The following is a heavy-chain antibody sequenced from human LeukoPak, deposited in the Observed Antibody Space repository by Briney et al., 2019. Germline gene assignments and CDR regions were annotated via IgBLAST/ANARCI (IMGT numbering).Heavy chain of an antibody. CDR1: GGTFSSYA. J-gene: IGHJ4*02. V-gene: IGHV1-69*10. CDR3: AAPSDYYDSSGDYYFDY. Sequence: SVRVSCKASGGTFSSYAISWVRQAPGQGLEWMGRIIPILGIANYAQKFQGRVTITADKSTSTAYMELSSLRSEDTAVYYCAAPSDYYDSSGDYYFDYWGQGTLVTVSS. CDR2: IIPILGIA. D-gene: IGHD3-22*01.